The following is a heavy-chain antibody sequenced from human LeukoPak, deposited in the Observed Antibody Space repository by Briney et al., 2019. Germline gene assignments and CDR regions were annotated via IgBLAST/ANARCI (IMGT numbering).Heavy chain of an antibody. J-gene: IGHJ4*02. D-gene: IGHD3-3*01. Sequence: SETLSLTCSVSGASIDSSYRTWIRQPPGKGLEWMGYIYHSGISNSSPSLKTRVTFSLDASRSQFSLKLRSVTASDTAVYYCARSVDIIASFGVVTPLDFWGRGTLVTVSS. V-gene: IGHV4-4*09. CDR3: ARSVDIIASFGVVTPLDF. CDR1: GASIDSSY. CDR2: IYHSGIS.